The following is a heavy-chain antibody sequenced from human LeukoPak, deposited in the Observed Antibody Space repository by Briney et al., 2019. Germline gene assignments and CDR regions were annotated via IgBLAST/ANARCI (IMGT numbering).Heavy chain of an antibody. Sequence: GGSLRLFCAVSGFSVSDNFMTWVRQAPGKGLEWVSVIYSDVDTIYADSVKGRFTISRDTSKNTVYLHMSSLRAEDTAVYYCARPHSSALSYAFDVWGQGTMLTVSS. V-gene: IGHV3-53*01. CDR2: IYSDVDT. CDR1: GFSVSDNF. CDR3: ARPHSSALSYAFDV. J-gene: IGHJ3*01. D-gene: IGHD6-19*01.